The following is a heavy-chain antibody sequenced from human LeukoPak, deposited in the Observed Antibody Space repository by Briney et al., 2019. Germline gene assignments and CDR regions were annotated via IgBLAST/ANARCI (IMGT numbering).Heavy chain of an antibody. CDR3: ARGFSSWVSYFDY. D-gene: IGHD6-13*01. CDR1: GGSFSGYY. V-gene: IGHV4-34*01. Sequence: SETLSLTCADYGGSFSGYYWSWIRQPPGKGLEWIGEINHSGSTNYNPSLKSRVTISVDTSKNQFSLKLSSVTAADTAVYYCARGFSSWVSYFDYWGQGTLVTVSS. CDR2: INHSGST. J-gene: IGHJ4*02.